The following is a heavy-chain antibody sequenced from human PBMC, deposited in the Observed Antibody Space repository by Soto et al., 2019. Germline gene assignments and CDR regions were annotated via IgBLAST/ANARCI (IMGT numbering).Heavy chain of an antibody. J-gene: IGHJ2*01. CDR2: ISESGDTT. CDR1: GITFSSHP. D-gene: IGHD3-22*01. Sequence: SGGSLRLSCAASGITFSSHPMTWVRQAPGKGLEWVSSISESGDTTYYADSVKGRFTISRDNSENTLYLQMNSLRAEDTAVYYCAYESSGYFYWYFDLWGRGTLVTVSS. V-gene: IGHV3-23*01. CDR3: AYESSGYFYWYFDL.